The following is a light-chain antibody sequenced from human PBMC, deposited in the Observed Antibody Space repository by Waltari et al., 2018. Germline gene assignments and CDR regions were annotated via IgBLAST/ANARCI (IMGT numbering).Light chain of an antibody. CDR3: SAWDSSLSAVV. Sequence: QAGLTQPPSVSKGLRQTATLTCTGNSDNVGNQGAAWLQQHQGHPPNPLSYRNNNRPSGISERLSASRSGDTASLTITGLQPEDEADYYCSAWDSSLSAVVFGGGTKLTVL. CDR2: RNN. J-gene: IGLJ2*01. V-gene: IGLV10-54*01. CDR1: SDNVGNQG.